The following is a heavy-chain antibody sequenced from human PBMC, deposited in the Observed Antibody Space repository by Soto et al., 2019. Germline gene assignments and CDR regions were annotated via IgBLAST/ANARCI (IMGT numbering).Heavy chain of an antibody. V-gene: IGHV1-46*01. Sequence: ASVKVSCKASGYTFTSYYMHWVRQAPGQGLEWMGIINPSGGSTSYAQKFQGRVTMTRDTSTSTVYMELSSLRSEDTAVYYCASDRGITTSHCSVAYGMDVWGQGTTVTVSS. J-gene: IGHJ6*02. CDR3: ASDRGITTSHCSVAYGMDV. CDR2: INPSGGST. CDR1: GYTFTSYY. D-gene: IGHD3-3*01.